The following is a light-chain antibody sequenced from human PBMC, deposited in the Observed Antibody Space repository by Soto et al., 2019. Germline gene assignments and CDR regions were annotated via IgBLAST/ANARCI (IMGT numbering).Light chain of an antibody. J-gene: IGKJ1*01. V-gene: IGKV3-20*01. CDR2: GAS. Sequence: EIVLTQSPGTLSLSPGERATLSCRASQSVSSSYLAWYQQNRGQAPRLLIYGASIRATGIPDRFSGSGSGTDFTLTISRLEPEDFAVYYCQQYGSSRWTFGQGTKVDIK. CDR1: QSVSSSY. CDR3: QQYGSSRWT.